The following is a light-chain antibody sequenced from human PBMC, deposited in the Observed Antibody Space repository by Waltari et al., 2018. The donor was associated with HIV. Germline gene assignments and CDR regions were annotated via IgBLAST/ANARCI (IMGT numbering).Light chain of an antibody. CDR2: EVN. J-gene: IGLJ3*02. CDR3: AAWDDSLSGRWV. V-gene: IGLV2-14*02. CDR1: SSDVGSYNL. Sequence: QSALTQPASVSGSPGQSITISCTGTSSDVGSYNLVSWYQQHPGKAPKLMISEVNKRPSGVSNRFSGSKSGNTASLAISGLRSEDEADYYCAAWDDSLSGRWVFGGGTKVTVL.